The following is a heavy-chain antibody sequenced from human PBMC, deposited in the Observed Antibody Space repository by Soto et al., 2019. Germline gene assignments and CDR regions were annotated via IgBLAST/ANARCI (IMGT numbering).Heavy chain of an antibody. D-gene: IGHD2-8*01. CDR1: GGSVSNSNYY. Sequence: SETLSLTCTVSGGSVSNSNYYWGWIRQSPGKGLEWIGSVYYRGRSYSKSSVKSRVTISVDTSKNQFSLNLNSVTASDTAVYYCVSQRTSVLTQAYFDYWGPGALVSVSS. J-gene: IGHJ4*02. CDR2: VYYRGRS. CDR3: VSQRTSVLTQAYFDY. V-gene: IGHV4-39*01.